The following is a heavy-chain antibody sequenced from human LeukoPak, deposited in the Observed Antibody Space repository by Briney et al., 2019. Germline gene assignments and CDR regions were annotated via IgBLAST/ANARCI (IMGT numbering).Heavy chain of an antibody. V-gene: IGHV4-39*01. D-gene: IGHD6-19*01. CDR2: IYYSGST. J-gene: IGHJ4*02. CDR1: GGSISSSSYY. CDR3: VRHSGAVAGFIDY. Sequence: PSETLSLTCNVSGGSISSSSYYWGWIRQPPGKGLEWIGSIYYSGSTYYNPSLKSRVTISVDTSKNQFSLKLSSVTAADTAVYYCVRHSGAVAGFIDYWGPGTLVTVSS.